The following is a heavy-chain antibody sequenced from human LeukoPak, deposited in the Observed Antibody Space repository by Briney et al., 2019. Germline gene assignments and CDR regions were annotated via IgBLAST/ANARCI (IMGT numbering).Heavy chain of an antibody. CDR2: ISGSGGST. CDR1: GFTFSSYA. Sequence: PGGSLRLSCAASGFTFSSYAMSWVRQAPGKGLEWVSAISGSGGSTYYADSVKGRFTISKDNSKNTLYLQMDSLRAEDTAVYYCAKEGTPKDYGDYLNWGQGTLVTVSS. J-gene: IGHJ4*02. CDR3: AKEGTPKDYGDYLN. V-gene: IGHV3-23*01. D-gene: IGHD4-17*01.